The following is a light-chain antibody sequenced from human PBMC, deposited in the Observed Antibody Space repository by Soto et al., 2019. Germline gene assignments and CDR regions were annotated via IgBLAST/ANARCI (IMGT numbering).Light chain of an antibody. Sequence: QSALTPPASVSGYPGQSITISCTGSSSDVGNHNYVSWYQQHPGKAPKLMIYEVTSRPSGVSDRFSGSKSGNTASLTISGLQAEDEADYYCSSYTSSTTLEVFGTGTKLTVL. CDR2: EVT. CDR1: SSDVGNHNY. CDR3: SSYTSSTTLEV. J-gene: IGLJ1*01. V-gene: IGLV2-14*01.